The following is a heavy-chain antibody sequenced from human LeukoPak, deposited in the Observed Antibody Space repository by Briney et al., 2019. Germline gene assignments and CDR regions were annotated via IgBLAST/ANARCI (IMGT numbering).Heavy chain of an antibody. J-gene: IGHJ6*02. CDR1: GFTFSSYA. D-gene: IGHD1-26*01. CDR2: ISGSGGST. CDR3: ARGHHVSYSGTLSGMDV. Sequence: GGSLRLSCAASGFTFSSYAMSWVRQAPGKGLEWVSAISGSGGSTYYADSVKGRFTISRDNSKNTLYLQMNSLSAEDTAVYYCARGHHVSYSGTLSGMDVWGQGTTVTVSS. V-gene: IGHV3-23*01.